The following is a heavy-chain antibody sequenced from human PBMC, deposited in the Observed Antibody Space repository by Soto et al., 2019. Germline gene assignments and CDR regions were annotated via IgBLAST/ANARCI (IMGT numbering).Heavy chain of an antibody. CDR1: GFTLSNTR. V-gene: IGHV3-15*01. Sequence: GGSLRLSCAASGFTLSNTRMTWVRQAPGKGLEWVGRIKSKTEGGTTDYAAPVKGRFTISRDDSKNTLYLQMNSLNTDDTAVYYCSTCTNGYIHLWGQGALVTVSS. J-gene: IGHJ5*02. D-gene: IGHD3-22*01. CDR2: IKSKTEGGTT. CDR3: STCTNGYIHL.